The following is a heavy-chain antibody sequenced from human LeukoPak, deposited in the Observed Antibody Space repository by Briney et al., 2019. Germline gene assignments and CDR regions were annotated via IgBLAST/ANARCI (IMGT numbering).Heavy chain of an antibody. J-gene: IGHJ4*02. V-gene: IGHV4-39*07. D-gene: IGHD3-3*01. CDR2: VHYSGST. CDR3: ARGPADLYDFWSGYYDPRGSYYFDY. CDR1: GGSISSITSLTYY. Sequence: SETLSLTCIVSGGSISSITSLTYYWNWIRQSPGTGLEWIGSVHYSGSTYYNPSLKSRVTISADTSKNQFSLKLSSVTAADTAVYYCARGPADLYDFWSGYYDPRGSYYFDYWGQGTLVTVSS.